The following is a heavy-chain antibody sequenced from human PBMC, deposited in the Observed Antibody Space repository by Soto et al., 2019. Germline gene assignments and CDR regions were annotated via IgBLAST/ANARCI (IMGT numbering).Heavy chain of an antibody. D-gene: IGHD2-2*01. CDR2: IIPIFGTA. CDR3: ARAPLRLKDIVVVQLYAFDI. CDR1: GGTFSSYA. J-gene: IGHJ3*02. Sequence: AASVKVSCKASGGTFSSYAISWVRQAPGQGLEWMGGIIPIFGTANYAQKFQGRVTITADESTSTAYMELSSLRSEDTAVYYCARAPLRLKDIVVVQLYAFDIWGQGTMVTVSS. V-gene: IGHV1-69*13.